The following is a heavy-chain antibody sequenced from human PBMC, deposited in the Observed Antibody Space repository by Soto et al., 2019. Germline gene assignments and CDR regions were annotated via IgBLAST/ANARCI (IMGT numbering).Heavy chain of an antibody. CDR2: ITAKSGST. D-gene: IGHD6-6*01. V-gene: IGHV3-23*01. Sequence: EVQLLESGGGLVQPGGSLRLSCAASGFTFSSYAMNWVRQAPGKGLEWVSSITAKSGSTYYADSVKGRFTISRDNSKNTLSLQMNSLRVEDTAVYYCAKVQPSLTTRPDYFDHWGQGTLVTVSS. CDR3: AKVQPSLTTRPDYFDH. J-gene: IGHJ4*02. CDR1: GFTFSSYA.